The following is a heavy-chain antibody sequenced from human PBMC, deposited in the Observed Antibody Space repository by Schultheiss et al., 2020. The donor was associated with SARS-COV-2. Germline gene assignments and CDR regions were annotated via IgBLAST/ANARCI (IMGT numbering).Heavy chain of an antibody. D-gene: IGHD5-18*01. CDR1: GGSISSYY. V-gene: IGHV4-34*01. Sequence: SETLSLACTVSGGSISSYYWSWIRQPPGKGLEWIGEINHSGSTNYNPSLKSRVTISVDTSKNQFSLKLSSVTAADTAVYYCARGGYSYGWRDYWGQGTLVTVSS. CDR3: ARGGYSYGWRDY. J-gene: IGHJ4*02. CDR2: INHSGST.